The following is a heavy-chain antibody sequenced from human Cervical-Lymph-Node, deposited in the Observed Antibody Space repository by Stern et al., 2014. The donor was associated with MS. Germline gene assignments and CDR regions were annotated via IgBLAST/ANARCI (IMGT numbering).Heavy chain of an antibody. D-gene: IGHD4-11*01. Sequence: EAQLVESGAEVKKPGESLKISCKGSGYSFTSHWIGWVRQMPGKGLEWMGMIYPGDSDTRYSPSFQGQVTISADKSISTAYLQWSSLKASDTAIYYCARHQTDYKGRDYYYYGMDVWGQGTTVTVSS. CDR1: GYSFTSHW. J-gene: IGHJ6*02. V-gene: IGHV5-51*01. CDR3: ARHQTDYKGRDYYYYGMDV. CDR2: IYPGDSDT.